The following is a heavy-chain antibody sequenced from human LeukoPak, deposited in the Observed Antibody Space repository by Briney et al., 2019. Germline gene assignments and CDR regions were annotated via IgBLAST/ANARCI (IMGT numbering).Heavy chain of an antibody. CDR1: GGSISSYY. CDR3: ARTGGYNSPFSF. V-gene: IGHV4-59*01. D-gene: IGHD5-24*01. Sequence: SGTLSLTCTVSGGSISSYYWNWVRQPPGKGLEWIGYVSYSGSTNYNPSLKSRVTISVDTSKNQFSLKLNSVTAADTAVYYCARTGGYNSPFSFWGQGALVTVSS. J-gene: IGHJ4*02. CDR2: VSYSGST.